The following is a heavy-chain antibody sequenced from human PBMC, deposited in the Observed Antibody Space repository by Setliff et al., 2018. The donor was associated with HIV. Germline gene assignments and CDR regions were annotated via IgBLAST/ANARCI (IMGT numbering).Heavy chain of an antibody. V-gene: IGHV1-8*02. Sequence: ASVKVSCKASGYTFTSYDINWVRQATGQGLEWMGWMNPNSGNTGYAQKFQGRVTMTRDASISTAYMELNTLKFEDTAVYYCARVGEMATIGYSYYYMDVWGKGTTVTVSS. CDR1: GYTFTSYD. CDR2: MNPNSGNT. J-gene: IGHJ6*03. D-gene: IGHD5-12*01. CDR3: ARVGEMATIGYSYYYMDV.